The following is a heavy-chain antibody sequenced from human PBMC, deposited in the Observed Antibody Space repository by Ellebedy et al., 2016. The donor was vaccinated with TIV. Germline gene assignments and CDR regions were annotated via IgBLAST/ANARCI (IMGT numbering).Heavy chain of an antibody. J-gene: IGHJ4*02. CDR2: INRDGSSV. D-gene: IGHD6-19*01. CDR1: GFTFSNYW. V-gene: IGHV3-74*01. Sequence: GESLKISCAASGFTFSNYWIHWVRQAPGKGLVWLSRINRDGSSVNYADSVKGRFSISRDNSKNTLYVQMNSLRAEDTAVYYCARGGRDQWLIDYWGQGTLVTVSS. CDR3: ARGGRDQWLIDY.